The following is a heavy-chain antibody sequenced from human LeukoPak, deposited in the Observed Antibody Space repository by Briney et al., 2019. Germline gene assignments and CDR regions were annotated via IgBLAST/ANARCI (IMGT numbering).Heavy chain of an antibody. CDR1: GDSVSSNSAA. J-gene: IGHJ6*03. CDR2: TYYRSKWYN. V-gene: IGHV6-1*01. CDR3: ARAAAGAVAGTGYYYYMDV. Sequence: SQTLSLTCAISGDSVSSNSAAWNWIRQSPSRGLEWLGRTYYRSKWYNDYAVSAKSRITINPDTSKNQFSLQLNSVTPEDTAVYYCARAAAGAVAGTGYYYYMDVWGKGTTVTVSS. D-gene: IGHD6-19*01.